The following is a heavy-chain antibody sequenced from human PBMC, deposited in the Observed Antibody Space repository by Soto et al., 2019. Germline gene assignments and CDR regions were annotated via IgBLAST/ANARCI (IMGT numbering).Heavy chain of an antibody. CDR1: GYRFTSYW. V-gene: IGHV5-51*01. J-gene: IGHJ3*02. D-gene: IGHD3-9*01. CDR2: IYPGDSDT. Sequence: GESLKISCKGSGYRFTSYWIGRVRQMPGKGLEWMGIIYPGDSDTRYSPSFQGQVTISADKSISTAYLQWSSLKASDTAMYYCARALYDILTGYDAFDIWGEGTMVTVSS. CDR3: ARALYDILTGYDAFDI.